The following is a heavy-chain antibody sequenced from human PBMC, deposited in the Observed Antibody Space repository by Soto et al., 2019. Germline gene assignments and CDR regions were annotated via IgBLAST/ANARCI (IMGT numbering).Heavy chain of an antibody. CDR1: GYTFTIYW. V-gene: IGHV5-51*01. J-gene: IGHJ4*02. D-gene: IGHD4-17*01. CDR2: IYPSDSDT. Sequence: EVQLVQSGAEVKKPGESLKISCQAAGYTFTIYWIGGVRQMPGKRLEWMGIIYPSDSDTRYSPSFQGQVTISADQSINTAYLQWDSLKASDTAIYYCARPANTVADHFDLWGQGTPVTVSS. CDR3: ARPANTVADHFDL.